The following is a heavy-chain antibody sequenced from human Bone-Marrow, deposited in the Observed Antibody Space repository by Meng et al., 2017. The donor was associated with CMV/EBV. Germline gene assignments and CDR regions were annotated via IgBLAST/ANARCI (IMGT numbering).Heavy chain of an antibody. V-gene: IGHV3-30-3*01. CDR1: GFTFSSYA. CDR3: ARGGGGDAL. J-gene: IGHJ4*02. D-gene: IGHD2-21*01. CDR2: IPYDGSNK. Sequence: GGSLRLSCAASGFTFSSYAMHWVRQAPGKGREWVAVIPYDGSNKYYADSVKGRFTISRDNSKNTLYLQMNSLRAEDTAVYYCARGGGGDALWGQGTPVTDSS.